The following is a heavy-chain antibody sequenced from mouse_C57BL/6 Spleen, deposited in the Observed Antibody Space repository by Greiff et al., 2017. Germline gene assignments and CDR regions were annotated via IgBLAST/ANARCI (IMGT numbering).Heavy chain of an antibody. CDR3: AKCGAYTRGGCTY. CDR1: GYTFTSYW. J-gene: IGHJ3*01. D-gene: IGHD6-5*01. V-gene: IGHV1-53*01. CDR2: INPSNGGT. Sequence: VQLQQPGTELVKPGASVKLSCKASGYTFTSYWMHWVKQRPGQGLEWIGNINPSNGGTNYNEKFKSKATLTVDKSSSTAYIQLSSLTSEDSAVYSCAKCGAYTRGGCTYWGQGTLLTVSA.